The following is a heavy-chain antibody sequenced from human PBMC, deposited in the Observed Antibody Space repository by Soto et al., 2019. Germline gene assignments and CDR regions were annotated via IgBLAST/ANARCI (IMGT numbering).Heavy chain of an antibody. CDR2: IIHIFGTA. V-gene: IGHV1-69*12. J-gene: IGHJ3*02. CDR3: ARDREMVTIGSHGFDI. Sequence: QVQLVQSGAEVKKPGSSVKVSCKASGGTFSSYAISWVRQAPGQGLEWMGGIIHIFGTANYAQKFQGRVTIIADESTSTAYMELSSLRSEDTAVYYCARDREMVTIGSHGFDIWGQGTMVTVSS. CDR1: GGTFSSYA. D-gene: IGHD5-18*01.